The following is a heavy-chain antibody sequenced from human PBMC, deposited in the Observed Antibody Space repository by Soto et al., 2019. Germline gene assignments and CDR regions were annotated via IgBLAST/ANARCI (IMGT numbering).Heavy chain of an antibody. J-gene: IGHJ6*02. CDR2: IWYDGSDK. Sequence: GGSLRLSCAASGFSFRRYGMHWVRQAPDKGLEWVAVIWYDGSDKYYAESAKGRFTISRDNSKNTLYLEVTSLRAEDTAVYYCAKDRSSSLDGMDVWGQGTPVTVSS. CDR1: GFSFRRYG. CDR3: AKDRSSSLDGMDV. D-gene: IGHD6-13*01. V-gene: IGHV3-33*06.